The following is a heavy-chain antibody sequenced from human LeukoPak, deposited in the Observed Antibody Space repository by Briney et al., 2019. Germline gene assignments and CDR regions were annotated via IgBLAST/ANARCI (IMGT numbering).Heavy chain of an antibody. V-gene: IGHV3-23*01. CDR3: GRCMVLSQGWCTWFHR. CDR1: GFDLVTYG. Sequence: AGGSLRLSCAASGFDLVTYGITCARQPAAEWRELVSSIRIGGGGTYYADSVEGRFTISRHNSEYTLHLEMNTLRAGDTAKYLRGRCMVLSQGWCTWFHRWGQAALV. J-gene: IGHJ5*02. CDR2: IRIGGGGT. D-gene: IGHD4/OR15-4a*01.